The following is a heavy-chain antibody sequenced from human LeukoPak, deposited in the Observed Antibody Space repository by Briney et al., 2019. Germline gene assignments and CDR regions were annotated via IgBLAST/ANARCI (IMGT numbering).Heavy chain of an antibody. CDR1: GFTFSSYA. CDR3: AKDQGSSWYRGNWFDP. J-gene: IGHJ5*02. Sequence: GGSLRLSCAASGFTFSSYAMSWVRQAPGKGLEWVSAISGSGGSTYYADSVKGRFTISRDNSKNTLYLQMNSLRAEDTAVYYCAKDQGSSWYRGNWFDPWGQGTLVTVSS. CDR2: ISGSGGST. V-gene: IGHV3-23*01. D-gene: IGHD6-13*01.